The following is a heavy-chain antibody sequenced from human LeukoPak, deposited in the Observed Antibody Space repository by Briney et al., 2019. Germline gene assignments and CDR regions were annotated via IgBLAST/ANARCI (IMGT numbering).Heavy chain of an antibody. CDR3: ARDYDILTGYYHPGLGY. J-gene: IGHJ4*02. CDR1: EYTFTDYY. D-gene: IGHD3-9*01. CDR2: INPNSGGT. V-gene: IGHV1-2*02. Sequence: ASVKVSCKASEYTFTDYYMHWVRQAPGQGLEWMGWINPNSGGTNYAQKFQGRVTMSRDTSISTAYMELSRLGSDDTAVYYCARDYDILTGYYHPGLGYWGQGTLVTVSS.